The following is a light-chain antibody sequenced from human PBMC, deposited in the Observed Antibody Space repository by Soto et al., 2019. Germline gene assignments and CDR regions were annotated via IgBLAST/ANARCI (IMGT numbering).Light chain of an antibody. Sequence: QSALTQPASVSGSPGQSITISCTGTSSDVGGYNYVSRYQQHPGKAPKLMIYEVSNRPSGVSNRFSGSKSGNTASLTISGLHADDEADYYCSSYTSSSIDYVFGTGTKLTVL. CDR2: EVS. V-gene: IGLV2-14*01. CDR3: SSYTSSSIDYV. CDR1: SSDVGGYNY. J-gene: IGLJ1*01.